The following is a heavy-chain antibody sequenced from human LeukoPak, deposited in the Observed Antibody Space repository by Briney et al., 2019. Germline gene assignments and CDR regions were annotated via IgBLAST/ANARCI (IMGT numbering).Heavy chain of an antibody. CDR3: AKFGLDYGDYPYFDY. D-gene: IGHD4-17*01. CDR1: GFTFSSYA. CDR2: ISGSGGST. Sequence: GRSLRLSCAASGFTFSSYAMSWVRQAPGKGLEWVSAISGSGGSTYYADFVKGRFTISRDNSKNTLYLQMNSLRAEDTAVYYCAKFGLDYGDYPYFDYWGQGTLVTVSS. J-gene: IGHJ4*02. V-gene: IGHV3-23*01.